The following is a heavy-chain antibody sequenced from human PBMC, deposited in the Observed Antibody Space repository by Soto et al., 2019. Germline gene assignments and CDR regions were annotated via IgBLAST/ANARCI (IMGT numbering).Heavy chain of an antibody. CDR3: ARDFEGRDY. V-gene: IGHV1-18*01. D-gene: IGHD3-9*01. Sequence: ASAKVSCKDRCYTFTSYGISLLRQDPGQGLEWMGWISAYNGNTNYAQKLQGRVTMTTDTSTSTAYMELRSLRSDDTAVYYCARDFEGRDYWGQGTLVTVSS. CDR2: ISAYNGNT. CDR1: CYTFTSYG. J-gene: IGHJ4*02.